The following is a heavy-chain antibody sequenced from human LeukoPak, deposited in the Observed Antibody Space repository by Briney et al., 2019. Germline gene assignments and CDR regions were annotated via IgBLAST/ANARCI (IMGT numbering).Heavy chain of an antibody. CDR2: INHSGST. CDR3: ARLWVTATHFRAYYYYYYMDV. D-gene: IGHD2-21*02. J-gene: IGHJ6*03. Sequence: SETLSLTCAVYGGSFSGYYWSWIRQPPGKGLEWIGEINHSGSTNYNPSLKSRVTISVDTSKNQFSLKLSSVTAADTAVYYCARLWVTATHFRAYYYYYYMDVWGKGTTVTISS. CDR1: GGSFSGYY. V-gene: IGHV4-34*01.